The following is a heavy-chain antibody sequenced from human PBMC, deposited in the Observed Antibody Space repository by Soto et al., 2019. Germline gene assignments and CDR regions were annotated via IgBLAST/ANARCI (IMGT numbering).Heavy chain of an antibody. CDR3: AKEHGGGISTITSFFDS. J-gene: IGHJ4*02. CDR1: GFTFSDSA. V-gene: IGHV3-73*01. Sequence: GGSLRLSCAASGFTFSDSAMHWVRQASGKGLEWVGRIRNKTNNYATAYIASVKGRFTISRDDSKNTVYLQMNSLKIDDTAVYYCAKEHGGGISTITSFFDSWGQGTPVTVSS. CDR2: IRNKTNNYAT. D-gene: IGHD5-12*01.